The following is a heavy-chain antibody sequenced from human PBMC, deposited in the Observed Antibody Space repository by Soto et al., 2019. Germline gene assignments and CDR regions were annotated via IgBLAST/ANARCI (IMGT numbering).Heavy chain of an antibody. CDR3: ATHRRDYICGSYNQLSF. CDR1: GGSISSGGYY. V-gene: IGHV4-31*03. D-gene: IGHD3-16*01. J-gene: IGHJ1*01. Sequence: SETLSLTCTVSGGSISSGGYYWSWIRQHPGKGLEWIGYIYYSGGTYYNPSLKSRVTISVDTSKNQFSLKLSSVTAADTAVYYCATHRRDYICGSYNQLSFWAQRSLVTVSS. CDR2: IYYSGGT.